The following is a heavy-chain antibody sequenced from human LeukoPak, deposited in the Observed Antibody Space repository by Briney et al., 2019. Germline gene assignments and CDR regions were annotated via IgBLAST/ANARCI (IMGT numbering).Heavy chain of an antibody. V-gene: IGHV3-74*01. CDR1: GVSLSTYW. CDR2: IDSGGWSI. Sequence: GGSLRLSCAASGVSLSTYWMHWVRQVPGKGLEWVLRIDSGGWSINYADSVKGRFTISRDNAKNTLYLQMNSLRAEDTALYYCATGNGDSRYYFDCWGQGILVTVSS. D-gene: IGHD2-21*01. J-gene: IGHJ4*02. CDR3: ATGNGDSRYYFDC.